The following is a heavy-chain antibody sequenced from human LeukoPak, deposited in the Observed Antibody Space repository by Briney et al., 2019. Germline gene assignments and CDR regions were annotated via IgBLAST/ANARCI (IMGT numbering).Heavy chain of an antibody. CDR3: ARVSDHDSSGYYYYGMDV. CDR2: IYYSGST. V-gene: IGHV4-39*01. Sequence: SETLSLTCTVSGGSISSSSYYWGWIRQPPGKGLEWIGSIYYSGSTYYNPSLKSRVTISVDTSKNQFSLKLSSVTAADTAVYYCARVSDHDSSGYYYYGMDVWGQGTTVTVSS. D-gene: IGHD3-22*01. CDR1: GGSISSSSYY. J-gene: IGHJ6*02.